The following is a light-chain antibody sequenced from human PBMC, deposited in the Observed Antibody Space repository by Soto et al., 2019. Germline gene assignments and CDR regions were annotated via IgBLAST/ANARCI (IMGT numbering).Light chain of an antibody. J-gene: IGLJ3*02. Sequence: QSALTQPASVSGAPGQSITISCTGTSSDVGGYNYVSWYQQHPGKAPQLMIYEVSNRPSGVSNRVSGSKSGNTASLTISGLQAEDEADYYCSSYTSSSTLVFGGGTKVTVL. CDR2: EVS. V-gene: IGLV2-14*01. CDR1: SSDVGGYNY. CDR3: SSYTSSSTLV.